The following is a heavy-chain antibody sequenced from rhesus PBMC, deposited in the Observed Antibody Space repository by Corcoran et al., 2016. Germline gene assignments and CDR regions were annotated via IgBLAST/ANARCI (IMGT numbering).Heavy chain of an antibody. J-gene: IGHJ6*01. CDR3: ARWGYCTGSGCYVPGGVYGLDS. D-gene: IGHD2-21*01. Sequence: AYAESVKGRFTISRDDSKNTLYLQMNSLKTEDTAVYYCARWGYCTGSGCYVPGGVYGLDSWGQGVVVTVSS. V-gene: IGHV3-16*01.